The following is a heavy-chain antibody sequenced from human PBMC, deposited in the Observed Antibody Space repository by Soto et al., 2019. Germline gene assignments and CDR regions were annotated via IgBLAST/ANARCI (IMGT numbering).Heavy chain of an antibody. V-gene: IGHV3-11*01. CDR2: ISTSGSTM. D-gene: IGHD3-9*01. CDR1: GFTFSDYY. J-gene: IGHJ4*02. Sequence: QVQLVESGGGLVKPGGSLRLSCAASGFTFSDYYMSWIRQDPGEGLEWISYISTSGSTMYYADSVKGRFTIARDNAKNSLFLQMNSLGAEDTAVYYCASSILTGYDRPSYWGQGTLVTVSS. CDR3: ASSILTGYDRPSY.